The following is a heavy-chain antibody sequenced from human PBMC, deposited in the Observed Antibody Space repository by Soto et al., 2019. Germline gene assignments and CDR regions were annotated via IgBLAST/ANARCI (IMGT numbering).Heavy chain of an antibody. V-gene: IGHV3-43*01. CDR3: AEDGIRDVRSVSAFLLNRSSDL. Sequence: KGLEWVSLISWDGRSTYYADSVRGRFTISRDNSKNSLYLQMNSLTTDDTFFFFKAEDGIRDVRSVSAFLLNRSSDL. J-gene: IGHJ2*01. D-gene: IGHD3-10*02. CDR2: ISWDGRST.